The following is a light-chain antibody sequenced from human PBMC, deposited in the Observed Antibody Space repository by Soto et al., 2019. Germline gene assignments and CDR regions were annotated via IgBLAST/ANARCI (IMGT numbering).Light chain of an antibody. Sequence: EIVMTQSPATLSVSPGESATLSCRASQSVSSNSAWYQQKPGQAPRLLIYGASTRATGIPARFSGSGSGTEFTLTISSLQSEDFAVYYCQQYNNWPPFTFGPGTKVDIK. V-gene: IGKV3-15*01. J-gene: IGKJ3*01. CDR3: QQYNNWPPFT. CDR1: QSVSSN. CDR2: GAS.